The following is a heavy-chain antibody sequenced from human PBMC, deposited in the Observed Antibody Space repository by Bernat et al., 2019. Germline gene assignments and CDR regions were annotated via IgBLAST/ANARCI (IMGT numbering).Heavy chain of an antibody. V-gene: IGHV3-15*01. Sequence: EVQLVESGGGLVKPGGSLRLSCAASGFTFSNAWMSWVRQAPGKGLEWVGRIKSKTDGGTTDFAAPVKGRFTLSRDDSKNTLYLQMNSLKTEDTAVYYCTTRHTLYYFDYWGQGTLVTVSS. CDR1: GFTFSNAW. CDR2: IKSKTDGGTT. CDR3: TTRHTLYYFDY. J-gene: IGHJ4*02.